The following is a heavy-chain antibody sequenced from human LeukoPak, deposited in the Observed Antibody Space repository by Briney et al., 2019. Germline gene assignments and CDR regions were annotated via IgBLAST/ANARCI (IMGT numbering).Heavy chain of an antibody. D-gene: IGHD1-26*01. Sequence: PSETLSLTCTVSGYSISSGYYWGWIRQPPGKGLEWIGSICHSGSTYYNPSLKSRVTMSVDTSKKQFSLKLTSVTAADMAVYFCARQFLVGSTFHAFDLWGQGTRVTVSS. V-gene: IGHV4-38-2*02. CDR1: GYSISSGYY. CDR3: ARQFLVGSTFHAFDL. CDR2: ICHSGST. J-gene: IGHJ3*01.